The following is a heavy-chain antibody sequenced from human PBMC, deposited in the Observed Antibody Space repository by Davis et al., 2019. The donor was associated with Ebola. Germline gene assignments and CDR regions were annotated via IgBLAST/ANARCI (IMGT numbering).Heavy chain of an antibody. CDR2: INHSGST. J-gene: IGHJ6*02. Sequence: MPSETLSLTCAVYGGSFSGHYWSWIRQPPGKGLEWIGEINHSGSTNYNPSLKSRVTISVDTSKNQFSLKLSSVTAADTAVYYCVRESFSSGSYYTGYYYYGMDVWGQGTRSPSP. CDR1: GGSFSGHY. V-gene: IGHV4-34*01. D-gene: IGHD3-10*01. CDR3: VRESFSSGSYYTGYYYYGMDV.